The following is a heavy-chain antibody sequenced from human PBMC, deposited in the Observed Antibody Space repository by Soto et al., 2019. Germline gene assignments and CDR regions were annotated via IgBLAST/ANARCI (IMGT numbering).Heavy chain of an antibody. CDR1: GADINTYS. J-gene: IGHJ6*02. CDR3: ARDREAGYNFYYGMDV. CDR2: IYTSASI. D-gene: IGHD6-19*01. Sequence: PSETLSLTCIVSGADINTYSWSWIRQPAGKGLEWIGRIYTSASINYNPSLKGRVTLSVDTSTNQVSLRLASVTAADTAIYYCARDREAGYNFYYGMDVWGQGTKVTVSS. V-gene: IGHV4-4*07.